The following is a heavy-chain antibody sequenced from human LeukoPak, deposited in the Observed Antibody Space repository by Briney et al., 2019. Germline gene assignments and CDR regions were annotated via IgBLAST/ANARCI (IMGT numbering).Heavy chain of an antibody. V-gene: IGHV3-48*03. Sequence: GGSLRLSCAASGFTFSSYEMNWVRQAPGKRLEWVSYISSSDNTIYYADSVKGRFTISRDNAKNSLYLQMDSLRAEDTAVYYCARAPDFWSGVDVWGQGTTVTVSS. D-gene: IGHD3-3*01. CDR3: ARAPDFWSGVDV. CDR1: GFTFSSYE. J-gene: IGHJ6*02. CDR2: ISSSDNTI.